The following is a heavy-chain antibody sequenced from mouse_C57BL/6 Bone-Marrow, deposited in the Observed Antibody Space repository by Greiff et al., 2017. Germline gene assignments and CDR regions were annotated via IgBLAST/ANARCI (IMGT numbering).Heavy chain of an antibody. Sequence: VQLKESGAELARPGASVKLSCKASGYTFTSYGISWVKQRTGQGLEWIGEIYPRSGNTYYNEKFKGKATLTADKSSSTAYMELRSLTSEDSAVYFCARRIYYGYVPFAYWGQGTLVTVSA. CDR1: GYTFTSYG. V-gene: IGHV1-81*01. D-gene: IGHD2-2*01. J-gene: IGHJ3*01. CDR2: IYPRSGNT. CDR3: ARRIYYGYVPFAY.